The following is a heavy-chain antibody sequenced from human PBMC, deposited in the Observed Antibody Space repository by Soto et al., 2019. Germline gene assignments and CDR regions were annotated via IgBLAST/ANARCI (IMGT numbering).Heavy chain of an antibody. CDR1: GYTFTSYY. CDR2: INPSGGST. Sequence: QVQLVQSGAEVKKPGASVKVSCKASGYTFTSYYMHWVRQAPGQGLEWMGIINPSGGSTSYAQKFQGRVTMTRDTSTSTVYRELSSLRSEDTAVYYCARVMDTAMVTAAFDIWGQGTMVTVSS. V-gene: IGHV1-46*01. D-gene: IGHD5-18*01. CDR3: ARVMDTAMVTAAFDI. J-gene: IGHJ3*02.